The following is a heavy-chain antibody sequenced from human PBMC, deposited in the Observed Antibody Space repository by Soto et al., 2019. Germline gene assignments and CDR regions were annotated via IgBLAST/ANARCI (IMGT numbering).Heavy chain of an antibody. J-gene: IGHJ5*02. Sequence: EVQLLESGGGLVQPGGSLRLSCAASGFTFSSYAMSWVRQTPGKGLEWVSAISGSGDSTYSADSVKGRFTISRDNSKNTLYLQMNSLRAEDTAVYYCAKLRWGSDNWFDPWGQGTLVTVSS. CDR2: ISGSGDST. D-gene: IGHD3-10*01. CDR1: GFTFSSYA. V-gene: IGHV3-23*01. CDR3: AKLRWGSDNWFDP.